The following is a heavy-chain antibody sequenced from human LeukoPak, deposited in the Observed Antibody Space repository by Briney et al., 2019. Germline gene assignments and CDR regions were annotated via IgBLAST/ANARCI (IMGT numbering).Heavy chain of an antibody. CDR3: ARGLTAPDY. CDR1: GFTFSTYW. CDR2: IKQVGSGK. V-gene: IGHV3-7*04. Sequence: GGSLRLSCAASGFTFSTYWMNWVRQAPGKGLEWVANIKQVGSGKYYVDSVKGRFTISRDNAKNSLYLQMNSLKAEDTAVYYCARGLTAPDYWGQGTLVTVSS. D-gene: IGHD3-9*01. J-gene: IGHJ4*02.